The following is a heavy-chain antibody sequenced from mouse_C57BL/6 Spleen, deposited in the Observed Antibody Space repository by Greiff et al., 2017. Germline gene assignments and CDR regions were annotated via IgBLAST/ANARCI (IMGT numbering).Heavy chain of an antibody. Sequence: QVQLQQPGAELVMPGASVKLSCKASGYTFTSYWMHWVKQRPGQGLEWIGEIDPSDSYTNYNQKFKGKSTLTVDKSSSTAYMQLSSLTSEDSAVYYCARWHYGSSYAMDDWGQGTSVTVSS. CDR1: GYTFTSYW. V-gene: IGHV1-69*01. J-gene: IGHJ4*01. CDR3: ARWHYGSSYAMDD. D-gene: IGHD1-1*01. CDR2: IDPSDSYT.